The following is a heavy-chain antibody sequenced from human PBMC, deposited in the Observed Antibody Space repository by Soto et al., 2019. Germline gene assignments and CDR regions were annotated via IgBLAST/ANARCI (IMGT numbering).Heavy chain of an antibody. Sequence: SETLSLTCAVSGGSISTDNWWSWVRQPPGKGLEWIGEINHSGSTNYNPSLKSRVTISVDTSKNQFSLKLSSVTAADTAVYYCARYYRRSGYDFRLSYYYYGMDVWGQGTTVTVS. J-gene: IGHJ6*02. CDR1: GGSISTDNW. CDR3: ARYYRRSGYDFRLSYYYYGMDV. CDR2: INHSGST. V-gene: IGHV4-4*02. D-gene: IGHD5-12*01.